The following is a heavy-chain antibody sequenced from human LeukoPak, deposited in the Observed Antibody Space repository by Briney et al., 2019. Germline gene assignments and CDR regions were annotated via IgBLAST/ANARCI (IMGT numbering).Heavy chain of an antibody. Sequence: GGSLRLSCAASGFTFSSYAMSWVRQAPGKGLEWVSAISGSGGSTYYADSVKGRFTISRDNSKNTLYLQMNSLRAEDTAVYCCAKDRISNFYTFDYWGQGTLVTVSS. CDR1: GFTFSSYA. J-gene: IGHJ4*02. CDR2: ISGSGGST. D-gene: IGHD4-11*01. V-gene: IGHV3-23*01. CDR3: AKDRISNFYTFDY.